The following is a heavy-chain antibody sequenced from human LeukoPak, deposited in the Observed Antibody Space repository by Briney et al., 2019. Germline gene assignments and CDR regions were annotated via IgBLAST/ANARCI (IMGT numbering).Heavy chain of an antibody. CDR3: AKDVYSGSYFDY. CDR2: ISWNSGSI. V-gene: IGHV3-9*01. CDR1: GFTFDDYA. D-gene: IGHD1-26*01. Sequence: GGSLRLSCAASGFTFDDYAMHWVRQAPGKGLEWVSGISWNSGSIGYADSVKGRFTVSRDNSKNTLYLQMNSLRAEDTAVYYCAKDVYSGSYFDYWGQGTLVTVSS. J-gene: IGHJ4*02.